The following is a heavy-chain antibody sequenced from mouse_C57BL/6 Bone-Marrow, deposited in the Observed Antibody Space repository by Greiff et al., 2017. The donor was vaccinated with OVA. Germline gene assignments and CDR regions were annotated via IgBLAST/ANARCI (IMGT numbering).Heavy chain of an antibody. Sequence: EVQLVESGGGLVQPGGSLKLSCAASGFTFSDYGMAWVRQAPRKGPEGVAFISNLAYSIYYADTVTGRFTISRENAKNTLYLEMSSLRSEDTAMYYCARQGGYGHFDYWGQGTTLTVSS. CDR1: GFTFSDYG. J-gene: IGHJ2*01. D-gene: IGHD1-1*02. CDR3: ARQGGYGHFDY. V-gene: IGHV5-15*01. CDR2: ISNLAYSI.